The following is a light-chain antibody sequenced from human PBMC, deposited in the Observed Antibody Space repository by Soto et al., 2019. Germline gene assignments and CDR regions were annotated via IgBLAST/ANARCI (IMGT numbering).Light chain of an antibody. CDR2: AAS. CDR3: QQSYSTPIT. J-gene: IGKJ5*01. CDR1: QTISTY. V-gene: IGKV1-39*01. Sequence: IQMTQSPSSLSASVGDRVTITCRASQTISTYLHWYQQKAGEAPKLLIYAASNLQSGVPSRFSGSGSGTDFTLTISSLQPEDFATYYCQQSYSTPITFGQGTRLEI.